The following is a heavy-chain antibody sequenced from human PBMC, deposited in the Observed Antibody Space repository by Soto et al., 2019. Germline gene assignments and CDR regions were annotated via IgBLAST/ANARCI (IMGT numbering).Heavy chain of an antibody. CDR3: AAGYTTGPDAFDI. CDR1: GYNFSNYW. V-gene: IGHV5-51*01. CDR2: IFPGDSDT. Sequence: PXESLKISCKGIGYNFSNYWIGWVRQMPGKGLEWMGMIFPGDSDTKNSPSLQGQITMSVDKSDSSAYLQWRSLKASDTAMYYCAAGYTTGPDAFDIWGQGTMATVSS. D-gene: IGHD6-13*01. J-gene: IGHJ3*02.